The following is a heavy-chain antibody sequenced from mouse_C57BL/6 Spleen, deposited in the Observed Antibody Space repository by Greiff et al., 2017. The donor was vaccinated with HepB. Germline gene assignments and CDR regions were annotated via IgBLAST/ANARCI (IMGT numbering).Heavy chain of an antibody. CDR1: GYAFSSSW. J-gene: IGHJ4*01. CDR2: IYPGDGDT. D-gene: IGHD4-1*01. V-gene: IGHV1-82*01. Sequence: ESGPELVKPGASVKISCKASGYAFSSSWMNWVKQRPGKGLEWIGRIYPGDGDTNYNGKFKGKATLTADKSSSTAYMQLSSLTSEDSAVYFCARLGGDAMDYWGQGTSVTVSS. CDR3: ARLGGDAMDY.